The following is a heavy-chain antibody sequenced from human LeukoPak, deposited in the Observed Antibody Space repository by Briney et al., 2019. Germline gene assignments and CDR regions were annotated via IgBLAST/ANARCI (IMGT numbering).Heavy chain of an antibody. CDR2: INTNTGNP. CDR1: GYTFTSYA. CDR3: ARDGYYDFWSGYTLDY. V-gene: IGHV7-4-1*02. J-gene: IGHJ4*02. Sequence: ASVKVSCKASGYTFTSYAMNWVRQAPGQGLEWMGWINTNTGNPTYAQGFTGRFVSSLDTSVSTAYLQISSLKAEDTAVYYCARDGYYDFWSGYTLDYWGQGTLITVSS. D-gene: IGHD3-3*01.